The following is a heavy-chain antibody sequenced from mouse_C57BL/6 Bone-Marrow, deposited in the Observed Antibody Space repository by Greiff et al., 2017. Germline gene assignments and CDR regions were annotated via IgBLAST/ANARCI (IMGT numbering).Heavy chain of an antibody. D-gene: IGHD2-2*01. J-gene: IGHJ3*01. Sequence: QVQLQQSGPELVKPGASVKISCKASGYAFSSSWMNWVKQRPGKGLEWIGRIYPGAGDTNYNGKFKGKAKLTADKSSSTAYRQLSSLISEDSAVYCCARGGYDAWFAYWGQGTLVTVSA. V-gene: IGHV1-82*01. CDR2: IYPGAGDT. CDR3: ARGGYDAWFAY. CDR1: GYAFSSSW.